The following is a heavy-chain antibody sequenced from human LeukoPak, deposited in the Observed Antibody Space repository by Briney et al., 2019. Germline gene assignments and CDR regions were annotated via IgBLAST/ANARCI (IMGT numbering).Heavy chain of an antibody. J-gene: IGHJ6*03. Sequence: GGSLRLSCAVSGFTFSGYWMNWVRQAPGKGLEWVAVISYDGSNKYYADSVKGRFTISRDNSKNTLYLQMNSLRAEDTAVYYCAKDRMGSQTYYYYYMDVWGKGTTVTVSS. CDR2: ISYDGSNK. D-gene: IGHD1-26*01. V-gene: IGHV3-30*18. CDR3: AKDRMGSQTYYYYYMDV. CDR1: GFTFSGYW.